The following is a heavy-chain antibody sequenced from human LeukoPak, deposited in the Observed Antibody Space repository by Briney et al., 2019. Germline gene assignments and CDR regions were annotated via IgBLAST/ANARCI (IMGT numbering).Heavy chain of an antibody. CDR1: GFTFSNTW. J-gene: IGHJ4*02. CDR3: TAQGGSGELSY. Sequence: GGSLRLSYAASGFTFSNTWINWVRQAPGKGPDWVGHIKRIIDGGTTDYAAPVKGRFTAPRDESINTQYQQMNNLKTEDTTVYYCTAQGGSGELSYWGQGTLVTVSS. V-gene: IGHV3-15*01. CDR2: IKRIIDGGTT. D-gene: IGHD4-17*01.